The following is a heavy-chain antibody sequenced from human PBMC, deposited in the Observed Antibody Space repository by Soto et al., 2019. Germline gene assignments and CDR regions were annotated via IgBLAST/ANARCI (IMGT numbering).Heavy chain of an antibody. CDR1: GFTFSSYA. D-gene: IGHD1-1*01. CDR3: ARKPEAGTTVPFDY. Sequence: GGSLRLSCAASGFTFSSYAMSWVRQAPGKGLEWVAVITYDGSEKYHADSVKGRFTISRDNSKNTLYLQMNSLRAEDTAVYYCARKPEAGTTVPFDYWGQGTLVTVSS. J-gene: IGHJ4*02. V-gene: IGHV3-30*03. CDR2: ITYDGSEK.